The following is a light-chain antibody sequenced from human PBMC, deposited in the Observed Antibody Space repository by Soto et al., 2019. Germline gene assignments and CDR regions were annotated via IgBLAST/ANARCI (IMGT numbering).Light chain of an antibody. CDR1: SSDVGGYDY. V-gene: IGLV2-14*01. CDR2: EVN. Sequence: QFVLTQPASVSGSPGQSITISCTGTSSDVGGYDYVPWYQLHPGKAPKLMVFEVNNRPSGVSYRFSGSKSGNTASLTISGLQAEDEADYFCSSYSISTAYLFGTGTKVTVL. CDR3: SSYSISTAYL. J-gene: IGLJ1*01.